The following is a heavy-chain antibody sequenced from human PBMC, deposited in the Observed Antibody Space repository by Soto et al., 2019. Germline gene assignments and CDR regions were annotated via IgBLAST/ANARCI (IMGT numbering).Heavy chain of an antibody. CDR1: GYTFTSYA. V-gene: IGHV1-3*01. CDR2: INAGNGNT. D-gene: IGHD4-17*01. CDR3: ARDDYGDYVTGPLAY. Sequence: QVQLVQSGAEVKKPGASVKVSCKASGYTFTSYAMHWVRQAPGQRLEWMGWINAGNGNTKYSQKFQGRVTITRDTSASTAYMELSSLRSEDTAVYYCARDDYGDYVTGPLAYWGQGTLVTVSS. J-gene: IGHJ4*02.